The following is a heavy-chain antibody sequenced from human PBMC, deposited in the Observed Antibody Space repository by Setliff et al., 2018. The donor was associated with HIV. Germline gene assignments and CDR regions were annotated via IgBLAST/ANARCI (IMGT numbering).Heavy chain of an antibody. J-gene: IGHJ4*02. D-gene: IGHD2-15*01. Sequence: GGSLRLSCAASGFNFNQYWMSWVRQAPGKGLEWVANIKVDGSQKYYLDSVKGRFTISRDNAKSSLILQMNSLRVEDTAMYYCARGPHKYCSVTNCMYDLWGQGTLVTVSS. CDR3: ARGPHKYCSVTNCMYDL. CDR2: IKVDGSQK. V-gene: IGHV3-7*03. CDR1: GFNFNQYW.